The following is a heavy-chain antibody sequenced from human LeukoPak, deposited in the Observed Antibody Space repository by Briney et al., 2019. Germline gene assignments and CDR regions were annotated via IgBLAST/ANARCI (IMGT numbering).Heavy chain of an antibody. V-gene: IGHV4-39*07. CDR3: ARGARQLANWFDP. CDR2: IYYSGST. D-gene: IGHD6-13*01. Sequence: SETLSLTCTVSGGSISSSSYYWGWIRQPPGKGLEWIGSIYYSGSTYYNPSLKSRVTISVDTSKNQFSLKLSSVTAADTAVYYCARGARQLANWFDPWGQGTLVTVSS. J-gene: IGHJ5*02. CDR1: GGSISSSSYY.